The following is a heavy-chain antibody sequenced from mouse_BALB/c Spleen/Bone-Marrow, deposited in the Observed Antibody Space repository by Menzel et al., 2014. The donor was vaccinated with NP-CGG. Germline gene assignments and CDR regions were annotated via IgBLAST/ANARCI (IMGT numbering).Heavy chain of an antibody. Sequence: VQLQQSGSVLVRPGASVKLSCKASGYTFTSSWMHWAKQRPGQGLEWIGEIHPNSGNTNYNEKFKVKATLTVDTSSSTAYMELSSLTSEDSAVYYCSRSTTATYFDVWGAGTTVTVSS. CDR1: GYTFTSSW. V-gene: IGHV1S130*01. D-gene: IGHD1-2*01. CDR3: SRSTTATYFDV. J-gene: IGHJ1*01. CDR2: IHPNSGNT.